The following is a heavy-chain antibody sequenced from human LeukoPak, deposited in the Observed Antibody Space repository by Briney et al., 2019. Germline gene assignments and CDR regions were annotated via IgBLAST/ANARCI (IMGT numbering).Heavy chain of an antibody. CDR3: ARCVYGDSMPPYYYYMDV. CDR2: ISSSSSYI. V-gene: IGHV3-21*01. Sequence: PGGSLRLSCAASGFTFSSYSMNWVRQAPGKGLEWVSSISSSSSYIYYADSVKGRFTISRDNAKNSLYLQMNSLRAEDTAVYYCARCVYGDSMPPYYYYMDVWGKGTTVTISS. D-gene: IGHD4-17*01. J-gene: IGHJ6*03. CDR1: GFTFSSYS.